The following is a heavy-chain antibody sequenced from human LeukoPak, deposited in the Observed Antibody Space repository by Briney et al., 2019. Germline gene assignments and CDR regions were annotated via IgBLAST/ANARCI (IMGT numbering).Heavy chain of an antibody. D-gene: IGHD6-19*01. Sequence: SETLSLTCTVSGGSISSYYWSWIRQPPGKGLEWIGYIYYSGRTNYSGSTYYNPSLKSRVTISVDTSKNQFSLRLYSVTAADTAVYYCARLANQNSGWYQAYYYYYMDVWGKGTTVTISS. CDR3: ARLANQNSGWYQAYYYYYMDV. J-gene: IGHJ6*03. CDR2: IYYSGRTNYSGST. V-gene: IGHV4-59*08. CDR1: GGSISSYY.